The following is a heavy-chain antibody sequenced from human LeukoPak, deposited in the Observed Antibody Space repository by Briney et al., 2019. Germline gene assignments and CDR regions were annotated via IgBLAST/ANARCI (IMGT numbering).Heavy chain of an antibody. CDR3: ARHDSFIPY. CDR2: ISDSGRGT. Sequence: PGGSLRLSCVASGFMFSDFAMSWVRQAPGKGLGWVSGISDSGRGTYYRDSVKGRCIISRDNSKKTVYLQLNNLRVEDTALYFCARHDSFIPYWGQGMLVTVSS. V-gene: IGHV3-23*01. D-gene: IGHD5-18*01. CDR1: GFMFSDFA. J-gene: IGHJ4*02.